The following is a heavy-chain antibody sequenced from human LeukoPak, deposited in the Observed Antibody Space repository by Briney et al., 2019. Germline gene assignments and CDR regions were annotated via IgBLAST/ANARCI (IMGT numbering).Heavy chain of an antibody. V-gene: IGHV3-21*01. CDR3: ARDDYGDFYFDY. D-gene: IGHD4-17*01. CDR2: ISSSSSYI. J-gene: IGHJ4*02. Sequence: GGSLRLSCAASGFTFSSYSMNWVRQAPGKGVEWVSSISSSSSYIYYADSVKGRFTIPRDNAKNSLYLQMNSLRAEDTAVYYCARDDYGDFYFDYWGQGTLVTVSS. CDR1: GFTFSSYS.